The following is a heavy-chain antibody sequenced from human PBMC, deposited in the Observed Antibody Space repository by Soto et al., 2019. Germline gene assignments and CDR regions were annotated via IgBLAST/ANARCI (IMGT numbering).Heavy chain of an antibody. V-gene: IGHV4-31*03. CDR1: GGSISSGGYY. CDR3: ARGLGYCSSTSCSLNWFDP. D-gene: IGHD2-2*01. CDR2: IYYSGST. Sequence: QVQLQESGPGLVKPSQTLSLTCTVSGGSISSGGYYWSWIRQHPGKVLEWIGYIYYSGSTYYNPSLKSRVTISVDTSKNQFSLKLSSVTAADTAVYYCARGLGYCSSTSCSLNWFDPWGQGTLVTVSS. J-gene: IGHJ5*02.